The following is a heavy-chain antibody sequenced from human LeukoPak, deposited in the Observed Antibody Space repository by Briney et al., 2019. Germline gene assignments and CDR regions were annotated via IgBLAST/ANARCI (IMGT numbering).Heavy chain of an antibody. J-gene: IGHJ3*02. CDR3: ARSTMVRGVIITGHDAFDI. CDR2: INHSGST. Sequence: SETLSLTCAVYGGSFSGYYWSWIRQPPGKGLEWIGEINHSGSTNYNPSLKSRVTISVDTSKNQFSLKLSSVTAADTAVYYCARSTMVRGVIITGHDAFDIWGQGTMVTVSS. D-gene: IGHD3-10*01. CDR1: GGSFSGYY. V-gene: IGHV4-34*01.